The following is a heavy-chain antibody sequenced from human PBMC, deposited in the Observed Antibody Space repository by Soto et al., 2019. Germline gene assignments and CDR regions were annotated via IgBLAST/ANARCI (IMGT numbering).Heavy chain of an antibody. CDR2: IIHIFGTA. D-gene: IGHD1-26*01. V-gene: IGHV1-69*01. CDR3: ARDGGRHSGGIDY. J-gene: IGHJ4*02. Sequence: HVQLVQSGAEVKKPGSSVKVSCKASGGTFSSYYINWVRQAPGQGLEWMGEIIHIFGTANYAQKFQGRVTITADESTGTAYMELSSLGSEDTAVYYCARDGGRHSGGIDYWGQGTLVTVSS. CDR1: GGTFSSYY.